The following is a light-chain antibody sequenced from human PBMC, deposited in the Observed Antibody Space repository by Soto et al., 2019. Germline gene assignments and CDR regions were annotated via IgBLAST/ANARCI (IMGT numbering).Light chain of an antibody. Sequence: MMMTQSPATLSVSPGERVTLSFRTSHSVNSHVAWYQQKPGQAPRLLLHGASTRATGIPVRFSGSGFGTEFTLTISSLQSEDFAVYYCQQYKNWPLFGQGTRLEIK. CDR2: GAS. V-gene: IGKV3-15*01. CDR3: QQYKNWPL. CDR1: HSVNSH. J-gene: IGKJ5*01.